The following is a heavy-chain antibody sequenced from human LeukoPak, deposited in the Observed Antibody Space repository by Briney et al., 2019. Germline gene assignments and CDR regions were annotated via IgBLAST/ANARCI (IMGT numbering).Heavy chain of an antibody. D-gene: IGHD6-13*01. J-gene: IGHJ4*02. CDR3: ATGHYSNTL. Sequence: GGSLRLSCAVSGFTVSTNYMSWFRQPPQKGLEWVSVIYGDGGTYYADSVKDRFTISRDNSKNTLYLQMNSLRAEDTAVYYCATGHYSNTLGGQGTLVTVSS. V-gene: IGHV3-66*01. CDR1: GFTVSTNY. CDR2: IYGDGGT.